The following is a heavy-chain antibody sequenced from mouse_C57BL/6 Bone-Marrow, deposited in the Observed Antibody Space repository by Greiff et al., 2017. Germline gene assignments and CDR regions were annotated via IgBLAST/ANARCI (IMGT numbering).Heavy chain of an antibody. J-gene: IGHJ2*01. D-gene: IGHD3-1*01. CDR3: ARRGYDPDY. CDR1: GYTFTSYW. Sequence: VQLQQPGAELVKPGASVKLSCKASGYTFTSYWMQWVKQRPGQGLEWIGEIDPSDSYTNYNQKFKGKATLTVDTSSSTAYMQLSSLTSEDSAVYYCARRGYDPDYWGQGTTLTVSA. CDR2: IDPSDSYT. V-gene: IGHV1-50*01.